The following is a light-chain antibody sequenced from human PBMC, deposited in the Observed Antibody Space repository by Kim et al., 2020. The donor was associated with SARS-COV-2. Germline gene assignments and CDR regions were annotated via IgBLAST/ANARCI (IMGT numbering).Light chain of an antibody. Sequence: DIVMTQSPDSLAVSLGERATINCKSSQSVLYSSNNKNYLAWYQQKPGQPPKLLIYWASTRESGVPDRFSGSGSGTDFTLTISSLQAEDVAVCYCQQYYSTPPTFGQGTKVDIK. J-gene: IGKJ1*01. CDR3: QQYYSTPPT. V-gene: IGKV4-1*01. CDR1: QSVLYSSNNKNY. CDR2: WAS.